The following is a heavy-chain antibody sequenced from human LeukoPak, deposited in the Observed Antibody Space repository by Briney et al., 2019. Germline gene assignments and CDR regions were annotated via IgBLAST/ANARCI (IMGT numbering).Heavy chain of an antibody. J-gene: IGHJ5*02. Sequence: PGGSLRLSCAASGLTFNNYAMSWVRQAPGKGLEWVSGLSGSGGNTYYADSVKGRSTISRDNSKNTLYLQINSLRTEDTAVYYCAKGESIHSSSWYRDNWFDPWGQGTLVTVSS. D-gene: IGHD6-13*01. CDR2: LSGSGGNT. CDR1: GLTFNNYA. CDR3: AKGESIHSSSWYRDNWFDP. V-gene: IGHV3-23*01.